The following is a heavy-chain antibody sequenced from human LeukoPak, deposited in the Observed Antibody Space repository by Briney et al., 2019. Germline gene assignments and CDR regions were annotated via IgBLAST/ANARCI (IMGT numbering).Heavy chain of an antibody. J-gene: IGHJ4*02. CDR1: GFTFSSYG. CDR2: ISGSGVST. CDR3: ARDLELSGYDSLDY. Sequence: GGSLRLSCAASGFTFSSYGMHWVRQAPGKGLEWVSAISGSGVSTYYADSVKGRFTISRDNSKNTLYLQMNSLRAEDTAVYYCARDLELSGYDSLDYWGQGTLVTVSS. V-gene: IGHV3-NL1*01. D-gene: IGHD5-12*01.